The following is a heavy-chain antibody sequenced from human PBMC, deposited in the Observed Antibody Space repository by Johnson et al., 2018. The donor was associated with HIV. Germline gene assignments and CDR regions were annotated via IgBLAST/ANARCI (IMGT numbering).Heavy chain of an antibody. J-gene: IGHJ3*02. Sequence: QVQLVESGGGVVQPGTSLRLSCAASGFTFSSFAMHWVRQAPGKGLEWVAFISYDGSNKYYADSVKGRFTISRDNSKNTLFLQMNSLRAEDTAVYYCARDRDYGDYKVGAFDIWGQGTMVTVSS. D-gene: IGHD4-17*01. CDR2: ISYDGSNK. V-gene: IGHV3-30-3*01. CDR3: ARDRDYGDYKVGAFDI. CDR1: GFTFSSFA.